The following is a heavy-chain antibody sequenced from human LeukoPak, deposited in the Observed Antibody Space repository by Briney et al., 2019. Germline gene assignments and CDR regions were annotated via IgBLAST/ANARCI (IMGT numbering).Heavy chain of an antibody. CDR2: ISGSGGST. Sequence: PGGSLRLSCAASGFTFSSYAMSWVRQAPEKGLEWVSAISGSGGSTYYADSVKGRFTISRDNSKNTLYLQMNSLRAEDTAVYYCAKDSPVYYGSSYYYYGMDVWGQGTTVTVSS. J-gene: IGHJ6*02. D-gene: IGHD3-10*01. CDR1: GFTFSSYA. V-gene: IGHV3-23*01. CDR3: AKDSPVYYGSSYYYYGMDV.